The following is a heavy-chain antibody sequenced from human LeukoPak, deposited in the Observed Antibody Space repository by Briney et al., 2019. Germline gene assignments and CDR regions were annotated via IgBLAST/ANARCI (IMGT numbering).Heavy chain of an antibody. J-gene: IGHJ5*02. V-gene: IGHV1-18*01. D-gene: IGHD4-17*01. Sequence: ASVKVSCKASGYTFTSYGISWVRQAPGQGLEWMGWISAYNGNTNYAQKLQGRVTMTTDTSTSTAYMELSSLRSEDTAVYYCASHYGDYVWFDPWGQGTLVTVSS. CDR1: GYTFTSYG. CDR3: ASHYGDYVWFDP. CDR2: ISAYNGNT.